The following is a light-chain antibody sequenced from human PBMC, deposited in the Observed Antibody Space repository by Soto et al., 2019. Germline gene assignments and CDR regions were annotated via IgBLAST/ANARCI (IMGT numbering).Light chain of an antibody. J-gene: IGKJ2*01. Sequence: EIVLTQSPGTLSVSSGESATVSCRASQSVTSNYVAWYQQKPGLPPRLLIFGASNRATGIPDRFSGGVSGTDFTLTISRLEPEDFALYICQQYGSSPYTFGLGTKLE. CDR2: GAS. V-gene: IGKV3-20*01. CDR1: QSVTSNY. CDR3: QQYGSSPYT.